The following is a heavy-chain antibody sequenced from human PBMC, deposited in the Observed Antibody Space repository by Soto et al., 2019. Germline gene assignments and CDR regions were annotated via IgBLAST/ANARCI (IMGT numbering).Heavy chain of an antibody. CDR2: IIPIFGTA. J-gene: IGHJ5*02. D-gene: IGHD1-1*01. V-gene: IGHV1-69*13. CDR3: ARRGRNWPVWFDP. Sequence: SVKVSCKASGGTFSSYAISWVRQAPGQGLEWMGGIIPIFGTANYAQKFQGRVTITADESTSTAYMELSSLRSEDTAVYYCARRGRNWPVWFDPWGQGTLVTVSS. CDR1: GGTFSSYA.